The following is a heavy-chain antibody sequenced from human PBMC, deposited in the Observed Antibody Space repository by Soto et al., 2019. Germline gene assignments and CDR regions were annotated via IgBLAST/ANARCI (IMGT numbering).Heavy chain of an antibody. CDR1: GGSFSGYY. Sequence: SETLSLTCAVYGGSFSGYYWSWIRQPPGKGLEWIGEINHSGSTNYNPSLKSRVTISVDTSKNQFSLKLSSVTAADTAVYYCARGGGIVLMVYARPNWFDPWGQGTLVTVSS. CDR2: INHSGST. V-gene: IGHV4-34*01. CDR3: ARGGGIVLMVYARPNWFDP. D-gene: IGHD2-8*01. J-gene: IGHJ5*02.